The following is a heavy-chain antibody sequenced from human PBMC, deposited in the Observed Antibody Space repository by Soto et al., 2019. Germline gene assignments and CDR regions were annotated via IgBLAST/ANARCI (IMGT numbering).Heavy chain of an antibody. D-gene: IGHD1-26*01. CDR2: IDWDDDK. CDR1: GFSLSTSAMC. Sequence: ESGPTLVNPTQILTLTCTFSGFSLSTSAMCVSWIRQPPGKALEWLALIDWDDDKYYSTSLKTRLTISKDTSRNQVVLTMTKMDPVDTATYFCARTRLSGGRYTFFDYWGQGALVTVSS. J-gene: IGHJ4*02. V-gene: IGHV2-70*01. CDR3: ARTRLSGGRYTFFDY.